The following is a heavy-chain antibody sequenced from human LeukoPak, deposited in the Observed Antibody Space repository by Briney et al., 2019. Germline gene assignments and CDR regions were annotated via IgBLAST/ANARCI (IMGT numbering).Heavy chain of an antibody. V-gene: IGHV3-74*01. CDR2: VDSGGTNT. Sequence: GGSLRLSCAASGFTFSSYWMHWVRQAPGKGLVWVSRVDSGGTNTIYADSVQGRFTISRDNAKNSLYLQINSLRAEDTALYYCARGGPYHAFDVWGQGTMVTVSS. J-gene: IGHJ3*01. CDR3: ARGGPYHAFDV. D-gene: IGHD2-2*01. CDR1: GFTFSSYW.